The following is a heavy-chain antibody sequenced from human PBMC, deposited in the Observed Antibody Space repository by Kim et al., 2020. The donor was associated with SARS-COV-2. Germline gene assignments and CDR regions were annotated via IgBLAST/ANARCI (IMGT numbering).Heavy chain of an antibody. CDR2: INHSGST. D-gene: IGHD4-4*01. CDR3: ARGYISKSSFDY. CDR1: GGSFSGYY. Sequence: SETLSLTCAVYGGSFSGYYWSWIRQPPGKGLEWIGEINHSGSTNYNPSLKSRVTISVDTSKNQFSLKLSSVTAADTAVYYCARGYISKSSFDYWGQGTLVTVSS. J-gene: IGHJ4*02. V-gene: IGHV4-34*01.